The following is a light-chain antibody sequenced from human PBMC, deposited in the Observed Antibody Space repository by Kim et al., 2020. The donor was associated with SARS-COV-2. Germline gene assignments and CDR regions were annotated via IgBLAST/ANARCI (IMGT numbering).Light chain of an antibody. CDR2: GVS. Sequence: LSPGERAAHSRRASQSVNSSYLAWYQEKPGQSPRLLIYGVSSRAPCIPDRFIGGGSGTDFTLHISRLEPEEFAVYYCQQLGCSLFSFGQGPKLEIK. V-gene: IGKV3-20*01. CDR3: QQLGCSLFS. J-gene: IGKJ2*03. CDR1: QSVNSSY.